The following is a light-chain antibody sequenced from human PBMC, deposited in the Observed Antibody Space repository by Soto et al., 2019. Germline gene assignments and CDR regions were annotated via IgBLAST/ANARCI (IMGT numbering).Light chain of an antibody. V-gene: IGKV1-39*01. Sequence: DIQMTQSPSSLSASVGDRVTITCRASQSISSYLNWYQQKPGKAPKLLIYAASSVQSGVPSRFSGSGSGTDFTLTSSSLQPEDFATYYCQQSYSTLLTFGGGTKVEIK. J-gene: IGKJ4*01. CDR1: QSISSY. CDR2: AAS. CDR3: QQSYSTLLT.